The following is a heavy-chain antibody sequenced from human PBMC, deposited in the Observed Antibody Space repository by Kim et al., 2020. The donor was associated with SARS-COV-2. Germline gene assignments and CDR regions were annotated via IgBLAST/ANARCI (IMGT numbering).Heavy chain of an antibody. CDR2: ISAYNGNT. J-gene: IGHJ6*02. Sequence: ASVKVSCKASGYTFTSYGISWVRQAPGQGLEWMGWISAYNGNTNYAQKLQGRVTMTTDTSTSTAYMELRSLRSDETAVYYCARDALTYYYDSSGYYGRDYYYYGMDVWGQGTTVTVSS. CDR1: GYTFTSYG. CDR3: ARDALTYYYDSSGYYGRDYYYYGMDV. D-gene: IGHD3-22*01. V-gene: IGHV1-18*01.